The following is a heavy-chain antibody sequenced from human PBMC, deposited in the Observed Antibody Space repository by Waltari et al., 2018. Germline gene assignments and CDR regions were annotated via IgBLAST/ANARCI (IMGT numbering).Heavy chain of an antibody. V-gene: IGHV3-30*04. CDR1: GFTFSSYA. J-gene: IGHJ4*02. Sequence: QVQLLESGGGVVQPGRSLRLSCEASGFTFSSYAMHWVRQAPGKGLEWVAVISYDGSNKYYADSGKGRFTISRDNSKNTLYVQMNSLRAEDTAVYYCARVSGGDYYDSSRTEGFDYWGQGTLVTVSS. CDR2: ISYDGSNK. D-gene: IGHD3-22*01. CDR3: ARVSGGDYYDSSRTEGFDY.